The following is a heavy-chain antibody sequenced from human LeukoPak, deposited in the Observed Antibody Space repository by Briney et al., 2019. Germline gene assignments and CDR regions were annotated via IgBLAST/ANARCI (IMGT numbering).Heavy chain of an antibody. Sequence: GGSLRLSCAASGFTFSSYAMSWVRQAPGKGLEWVSAISGSGGSTYYADSVKGRFTISRDNSKNSLYLQMNSLRTEDTALYYCAKESTSSGWQLDYWGQGTLVTVSS. CDR2: ISGSGGST. D-gene: IGHD6-19*01. CDR3: AKESTSSGWQLDY. CDR1: GFTFSSYA. V-gene: IGHV3-23*01. J-gene: IGHJ4*02.